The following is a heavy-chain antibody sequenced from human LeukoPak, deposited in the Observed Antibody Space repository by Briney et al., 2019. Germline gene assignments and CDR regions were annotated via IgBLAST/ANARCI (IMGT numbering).Heavy chain of an antibody. CDR1: GFTFSKYG. Sequence: GGSLRLSCAASGFTFSKYGMHWVRQAPRKGLEWVAVIWHDGSNRYYEDSVKGRFTISRDNSKNTLYLQMNSLRAEDTAVYYCARQKDYDGFDYWGQGALVTVSS. CDR3: ARQKDYDGFDY. V-gene: IGHV3-33*01. D-gene: IGHD3-22*01. J-gene: IGHJ4*02. CDR2: IWHDGSNR.